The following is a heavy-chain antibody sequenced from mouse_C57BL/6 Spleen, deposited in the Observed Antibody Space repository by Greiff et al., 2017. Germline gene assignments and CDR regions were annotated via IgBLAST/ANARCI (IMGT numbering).Heavy chain of an antibody. J-gene: IGHJ4*01. CDR1: GYAFSSYW. CDR3: ARNYGSSYRVGYAMDD. CDR2: IYPGDGDT. Sequence: QVQLKQSGAELVKPGASVKISCKASGYAFSSYWMNWVKQRPGKGLEWIGQIYPGDGDTNYNGKFKGKATLNADKSSSTAYMQLSSLTSEDSAVYFCARNYGSSYRVGYAMDDWGQGTSVTVSS. V-gene: IGHV1-80*01. D-gene: IGHD1-1*01.